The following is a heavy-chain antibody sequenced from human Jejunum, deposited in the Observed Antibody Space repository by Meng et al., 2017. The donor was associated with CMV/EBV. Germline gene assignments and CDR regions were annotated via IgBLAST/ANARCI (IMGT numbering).Heavy chain of an antibody. D-gene: IGHD3-10*01. V-gene: IGHV3-48*03. CDR2: ISRSGSAV. Sequence: RFIFSSYEMKWVRQAPGKGLEWISSISRSGSAVYYADSVQGRCTISRENAKNSLLLQMNSLGAEDTALYYCVRDSASGSRSPGVHWGQGTLVTVSS. CDR3: VRDSASGSRSPGVH. J-gene: IGHJ4*02. CDR1: RFIFSSYE.